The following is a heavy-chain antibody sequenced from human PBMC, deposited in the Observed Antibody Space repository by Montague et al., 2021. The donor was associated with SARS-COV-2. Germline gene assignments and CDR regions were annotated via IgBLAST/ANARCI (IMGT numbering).Heavy chain of an antibody. Sequence: SLVYTVSGGSISSGGYYWSWIRQHPGKGLEWIGYIYYSGSTYYNPSLKSRVTISVDTSKNQFSLKLSSVTAADTAVYYCARGRVLTIFGVVGAFDIWGQGTMVTVSS. CDR2: IYYSGST. D-gene: IGHD3-3*01. J-gene: IGHJ3*02. CDR3: ARGRVLTIFGVVGAFDI. CDR1: GGSISSGGYY. V-gene: IGHV4-31*03.